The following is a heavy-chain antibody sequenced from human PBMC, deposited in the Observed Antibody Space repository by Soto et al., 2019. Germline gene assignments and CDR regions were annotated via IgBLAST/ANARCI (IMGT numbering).Heavy chain of an antibody. CDR3: AHTRPERRSYYGMDV. Sequence: QITLKESGPTLVKPTQTLTLTCTFSGFSLSTSGVGVCWTRQPPGKALEWLALIYWDDDKRYSPSLKSRLTSTKDTSKNQVVLTMTNMYPVDAATYYCAHTRPERRSYYGMDVWGQGTTVTVSS. D-gene: IGHD1-1*01. V-gene: IGHV2-5*02. CDR1: GFSLSTSGVG. J-gene: IGHJ6*02. CDR2: IYWDDDK.